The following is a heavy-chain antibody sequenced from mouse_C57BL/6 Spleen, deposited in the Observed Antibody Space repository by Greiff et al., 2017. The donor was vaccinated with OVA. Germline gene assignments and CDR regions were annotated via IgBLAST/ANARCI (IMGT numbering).Heavy chain of an antibody. Sequence: EVQLQQSGTVLARPGASVKMSCKTSGYTFTSYWMHWVKQRPGQGLEWIGAIYPGNSDTSYNQKFKGKAKLTAVTSASTAYMELSSLTNEDSAVYYGTTSSPPYAMDYWGQGTSLTVSS. J-gene: IGHJ4*01. CDR3: TTSSPPYAMDY. V-gene: IGHV1-5*01. CDR1: GYTFTSYW. CDR2: IYPGNSDT.